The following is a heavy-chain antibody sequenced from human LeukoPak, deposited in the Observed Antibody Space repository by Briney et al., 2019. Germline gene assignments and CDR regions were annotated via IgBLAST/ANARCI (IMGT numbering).Heavy chain of an antibody. J-gene: IGHJ4*02. CDR2: ICESGGGT. CDR1: GFTFSSYA. V-gene: IGHV3-23*01. D-gene: IGHD1-7*01. CDR3: AKGGGAHITGTTSSGHFDS. Sequence: PGGSLRLSCAASGFTFSSYAMSWVRQAPGKGLEWVSTICESGGGTYYPGSVRGRYTISRDNSKNTLYLQMNSLRADDTAVYYCAKGGGAHITGTTSSGHFDSWGQGTLVTVSS.